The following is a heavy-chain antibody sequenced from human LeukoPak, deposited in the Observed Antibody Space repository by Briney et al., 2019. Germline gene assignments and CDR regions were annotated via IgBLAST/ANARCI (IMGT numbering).Heavy chain of an antibody. CDR2: IYYSGST. CDR3: ARVSSSWYWYFDL. Sequence: SETLSLTCTVPGGSISNYYWSWIRQPPGKGLEWTGYIYYSGSTNYNPSLKSRVTISVDTSKNQFSLKLSSVTAADTAVYYCARVSSSWYWYFDLWGRGTLVTVSS. D-gene: IGHD6-13*01. CDR1: GGSISNYY. V-gene: IGHV4-59*01. J-gene: IGHJ2*01.